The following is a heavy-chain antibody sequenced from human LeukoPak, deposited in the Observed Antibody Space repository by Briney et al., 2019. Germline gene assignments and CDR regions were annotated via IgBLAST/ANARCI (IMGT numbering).Heavy chain of an antibody. Sequence: GASVKVSCKISGYSLTELAIHWVRQAPGKGLEWMGGSDPEDVKTSFAEKFQGRVTFTEDTSIDTAFMELSRLRSDDTAVYYCATFQAYANSGHLRPYFDYWGQGTLVTVSS. CDR3: ATFQAYANSGHLRPYFDY. J-gene: IGHJ4*02. V-gene: IGHV1-24*01. CDR2: SDPEDVKT. D-gene: IGHD3-22*01. CDR1: GYSLTELA.